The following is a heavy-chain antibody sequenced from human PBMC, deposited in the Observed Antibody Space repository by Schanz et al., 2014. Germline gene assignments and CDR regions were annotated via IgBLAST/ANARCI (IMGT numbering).Heavy chain of an antibody. CDR2: IWYDGSNK. J-gene: IGHJ6*02. CDR1: GFTFSSYG. D-gene: IGHD3-10*01. CDR3: ARAQGVIRLYYGVDV. V-gene: IGHV3-33*01. Sequence: QVQLVESGGGVVQPGRSLRLSCAASGFTFSSYGMHWVRQAPGKGLEWVAIIWYDGSNKYYADSVRGRFTISRDNSMNTVYLQMNSLRSDDAAVYYCARAQGVIRLYYGVDVWGQGTTVTVSS.